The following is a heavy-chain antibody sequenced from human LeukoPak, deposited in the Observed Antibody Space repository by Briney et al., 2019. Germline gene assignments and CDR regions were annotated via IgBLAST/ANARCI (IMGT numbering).Heavy chain of an antibody. V-gene: IGHV4-34*01. D-gene: IGHD6-13*01. J-gene: IGHJ4*02. CDR3: ARGAGYSSSWRFDY. CDR1: GGSFXXYY. CDR2: INHSGST. Sequence: TLSXTCXVXGGSFXXYYWSWIRQPPGKGLEWIGEINHSGSTNYNPSLKSRVTISVDTSKNQFSLKLSSVTAADTAVYYCARGAGYSSSWRFDYWGQGTLVTVSS.